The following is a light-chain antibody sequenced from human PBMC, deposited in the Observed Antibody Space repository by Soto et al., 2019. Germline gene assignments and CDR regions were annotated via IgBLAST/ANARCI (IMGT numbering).Light chain of an antibody. Sequence: DIVLTQSPATLSLSPGDRATLSCRASQTVGSSYLAWYQQKPGQAPRLCFYGASRRATGVPDRFSGSGSGTDFTLTISRLEPEDFAVYYCQHYGSSPPWTFGQGTKVDFK. V-gene: IGKV3-20*01. J-gene: IGKJ1*01. CDR1: QTVGSSY. CDR3: QHYGSSPPWT. CDR2: GAS.